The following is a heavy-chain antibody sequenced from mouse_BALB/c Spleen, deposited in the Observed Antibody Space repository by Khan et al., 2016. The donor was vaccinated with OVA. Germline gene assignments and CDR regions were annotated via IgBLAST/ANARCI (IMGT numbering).Heavy chain of an antibody. CDR3: ARSGTTVGTYWYLDV. J-gene: IGHJ1*01. CDR1: GYSITSCYS. D-gene: IGHD1-1*01. CDR2: IPYSGNT. Sequence: EVQLQESGPDLVKPSQSLSLTCTVTGYSITSCYSWHWIRQFPGNKLEWMGYIPYSGNTNYNPSLKSRISITRDTSKNQFFLQLNSVTTEDTATYYCARSGTTVGTYWYLDVWGAGTTVIGSS. V-gene: IGHV3-1*02.